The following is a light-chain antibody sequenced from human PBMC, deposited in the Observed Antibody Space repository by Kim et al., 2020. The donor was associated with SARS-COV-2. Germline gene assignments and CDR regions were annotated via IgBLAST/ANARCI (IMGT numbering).Light chain of an antibody. CDR1: SSKIGSNT. CDR3: QSYDSSLSHAV. Sequence: GTRVTISCSGSSSKIGSNTVNWYQQLPGTAPKLLIYTNNQRPSGVPDRFSGSKSGTSASLAITGLQAEDEADYSCQSYDSSLSHAVFGGGTQLTVL. CDR2: TNN. V-gene: IGLV1-44*01. J-gene: IGLJ7*01.